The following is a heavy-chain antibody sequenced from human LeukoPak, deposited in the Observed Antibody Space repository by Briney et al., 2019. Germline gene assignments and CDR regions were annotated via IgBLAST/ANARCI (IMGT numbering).Heavy chain of an antibody. D-gene: IGHD2-15*01. CDR1: GYTFTSYY. J-gene: IGHJ4*02. CDR2: INPSGGST. Sequence: ASVKVSCKASGYTFTSYYMHWVRQAPGQGLERMGIINPSGGSTSYAQKFQGRVTMTRDTSTSTVYMELSSLRSEDTAVYYCARVLGYSVVVAANPPDYWGQGTLVTVSS. V-gene: IGHV1-46*01. CDR3: ARVLGYSVVVAANPPDY.